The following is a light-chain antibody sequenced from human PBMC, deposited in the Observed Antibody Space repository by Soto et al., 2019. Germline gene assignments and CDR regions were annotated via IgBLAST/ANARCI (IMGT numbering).Light chain of an antibody. Sequence: QSVLTQPPSASGSPGQSVTISCTGTSSDIGNYNYVSWYQQHPGKAPKLMIYDVTKRPSGVPDRFSGSKSGNTASLTVSGLQAEDEAEYYCASYAGSNLVVFGGGTKLTVL. V-gene: IGLV2-8*01. CDR1: SSDIGNYNY. J-gene: IGLJ2*01. CDR3: ASYAGSNLVV. CDR2: DVT.